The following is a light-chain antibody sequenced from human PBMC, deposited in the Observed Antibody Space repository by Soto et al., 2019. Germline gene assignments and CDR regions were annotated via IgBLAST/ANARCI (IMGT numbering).Light chain of an antibody. Sequence: EIVLTQSPGTLSLSPGEGATLSCRASQDVDNNFLAWYQQRPGQAPRLLIYASSRRATGIPDRFSGSGSGTEFTLTISRVGPEDIAVYFCRQYYSSLTFGGGTKVQVK. CDR1: QDVDNNF. CDR3: RQYYSSLT. V-gene: IGKV3-20*01. J-gene: IGKJ4*01. CDR2: ASS.